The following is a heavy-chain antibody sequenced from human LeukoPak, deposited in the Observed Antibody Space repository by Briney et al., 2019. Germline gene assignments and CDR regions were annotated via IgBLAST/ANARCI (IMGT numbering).Heavy chain of an antibody. Sequence: KPSETLSLTCTVSGGSISSSSYYWGWIRQPPGKGLEWIGSIYYSGSAYYNPSLKSRVTISVDTSKNQFSLKLSSVTAADTAVYYCARGHGDYSGSYWRFDYWGQGTLVTVSS. CDR3: ARGHGDYSGSYWRFDY. V-gene: IGHV4-39*07. CDR1: GGSISSSSYY. CDR2: IYYSGSA. D-gene: IGHD1-26*01. J-gene: IGHJ4*02.